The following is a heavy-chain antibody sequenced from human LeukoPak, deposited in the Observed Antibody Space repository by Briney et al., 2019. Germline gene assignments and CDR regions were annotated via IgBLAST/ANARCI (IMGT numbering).Heavy chain of an antibody. CDR2: ISGSGGST. CDR1: GFTFSSYA. V-gene: IGHV3-23*01. D-gene: IGHD3-3*01. Sequence: PGGSLRLSCAASGFTFSSYAMSWVRQAPGKGLEWVAAISGSGGSTYYADSVKGRFTISRDNAKHSLSLQMNSMRAEDTAVYYCARFNYDFWSGYYIPRDYYYYMDVWGKGTTVTVSS. CDR3: ARFNYDFWSGYYIPRDYYYYMDV. J-gene: IGHJ6*03.